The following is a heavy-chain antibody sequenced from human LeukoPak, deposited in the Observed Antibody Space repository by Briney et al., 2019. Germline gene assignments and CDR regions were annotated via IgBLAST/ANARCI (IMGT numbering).Heavy chain of an antibody. V-gene: IGHV4-4*02. D-gene: IGHD5-12*01. Sequence: PSETLSLTCAVSGGSISSSNWWSWVRQPPGKGLEWIGEIYHGGSTNYNPSLKSRVTISVDKSKNQFSLKLSSVTAADTAVYYCASAEGLRFPFDYWGQGTLVTVSS. CDR3: ASAEGLRFPFDY. CDR2: IYHGGST. CDR1: GGSISSSNW. J-gene: IGHJ4*02.